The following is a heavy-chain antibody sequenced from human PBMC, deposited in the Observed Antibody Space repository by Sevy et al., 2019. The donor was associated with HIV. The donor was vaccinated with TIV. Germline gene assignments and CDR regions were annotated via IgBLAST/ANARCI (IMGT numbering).Heavy chain of an antibody. CDR3: ARGVTVAGTSSSYFAY. CDR1: GGSVSSGSYY. CDR2: IYYSGTT. D-gene: IGHD6-13*01. J-gene: IGHJ4*02. Sequence: SETLSLTCTVSGGSVSSGSYYWNWIRQPPGKGLEWIGYIYYSGTTYYNPSPKSRVTISVDTSKNQFSLKLKSVTAADTAFYYCARGVTVAGTSSSYFAYWGQGTLVTVSS. V-gene: IGHV4-61*01.